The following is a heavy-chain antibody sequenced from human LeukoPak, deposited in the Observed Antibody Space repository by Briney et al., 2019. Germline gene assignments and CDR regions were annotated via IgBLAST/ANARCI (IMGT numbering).Heavy chain of an antibody. V-gene: IGHV4-39*01. J-gene: IGHJ2*01. D-gene: IGHD6-6*01. CDR3: AGRGIAAPPPYWYFDL. Sequence: SETLSLTCTVSGGSISSSNYYWGWIRQPPGKGLEWIGSISYSGSTYYNPSLRSRVTVSVDTSKNQFSLKLSSVTAADTTVYYCAGRGIAAPPPYWYFDLWGRGTLVTVSS. CDR1: GGSISSSNYY. CDR2: ISYSGST.